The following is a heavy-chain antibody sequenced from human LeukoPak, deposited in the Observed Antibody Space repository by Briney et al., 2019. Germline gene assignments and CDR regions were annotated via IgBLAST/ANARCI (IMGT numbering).Heavy chain of an antibody. D-gene: IGHD6-19*01. CDR2: INPNSGGT. Sequence: ASVKVSCKASGYNLTGYYMHWVRQAPGQGLEWMGQINPNSGGTKYAQKFRGRVTMTRDTSISTAYMELSRLRSDDTAVYYCARDFSSGWYPKDVFDIWGQGTMVTVSS. CDR1: GYNLTGYY. J-gene: IGHJ3*02. V-gene: IGHV1-2*06. CDR3: ARDFSSGWYPKDVFDI.